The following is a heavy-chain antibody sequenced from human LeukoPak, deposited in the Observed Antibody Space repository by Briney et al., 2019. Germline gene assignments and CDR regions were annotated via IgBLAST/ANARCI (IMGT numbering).Heavy chain of an antibody. CDR2: INPSGGST. Sequence: ASVKVSCKASGYTFTSYYMHWVRQAPGQGLEWMGIINPSGGSTNYAQKFQGRVTITADESTSTAYMELSSLRSEDTAVYYCAADIVVVPAAPPYYYYMDVWGKGTTVTISS. J-gene: IGHJ6*03. V-gene: IGHV1-46*01. CDR3: AADIVVVPAAPPYYYYMDV. D-gene: IGHD2-2*01. CDR1: GYTFTSYY.